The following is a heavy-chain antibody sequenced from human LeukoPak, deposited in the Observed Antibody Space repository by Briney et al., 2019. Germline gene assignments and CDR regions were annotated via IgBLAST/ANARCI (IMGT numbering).Heavy chain of an antibody. J-gene: IGHJ4*02. CDR3: ARLHSSSWTFDY. V-gene: IGHV3-74*01. D-gene: IGHD6-13*01. Sequence: GGSLRLSCAASGFTFGRHWMHWVRQAPGKGLVWVSRIKGDQSTTNYADSVKGRFTISRDNAKNSLYLQMNSLRAEDTAVYYCARLHSSSWTFDYWGQGTLVTVSS. CDR1: GFTFGRHW. CDR2: IKGDQSTT.